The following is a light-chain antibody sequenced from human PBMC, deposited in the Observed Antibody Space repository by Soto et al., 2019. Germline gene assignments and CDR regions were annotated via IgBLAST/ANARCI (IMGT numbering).Light chain of an antibody. J-gene: IGLJ3*02. CDR3: AAWDDRMSGRV. Sequence: QSVLTQSPSTSGTPGQRVTISCSGNTANIGKNYVYWYQQFPGTAPKLFIYSDNQRPSWVPDRFSVSKSDTSASLAISGLRSEDEAVYYCAAWDDRMSGRVFGGGTKLTVL. CDR1: TANIGKNY. V-gene: IGLV1-47*02. CDR2: SDN.